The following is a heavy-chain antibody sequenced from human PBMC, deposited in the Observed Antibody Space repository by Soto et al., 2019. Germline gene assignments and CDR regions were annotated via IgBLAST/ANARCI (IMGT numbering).Heavy chain of an antibody. D-gene: IGHD3-16*01. CDR3: ARGSTFGGVTRPGQYYYYYYGMDV. J-gene: IGHJ6*02. V-gene: IGHV3-11*06. Sequence: GGSLRLSCAASGFTFSDYYMSWIRQAPGKGLEWVSYISSSSSYTNYADSVKGRFTISRDNAKNSLYLQMNSLRAEDTAVYYCARGSTFGGVTRPGQYYYYYYGMDVWGQGVLVTVSS. CDR1: GFTFSDYY. CDR2: ISSSSSYT.